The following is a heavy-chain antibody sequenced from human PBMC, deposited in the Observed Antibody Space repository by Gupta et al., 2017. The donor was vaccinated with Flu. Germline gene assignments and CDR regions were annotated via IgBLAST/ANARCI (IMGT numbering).Heavy chain of an antibody. CDR1: GFTFSDPY. CDR2: IKNKASGYTT. Sequence: GLVQPGGSLRLSCAASGFTFSDPYMDWVRQTPGKGLEWVARIKNKASGYTTQYAASVKGRFIISRDDSKNSLSLQMNSLNTEDTAIYYCIRDWNTAMFDWGQGALVTVSS. CDR3: IRDWNTAMFD. D-gene: IGHD5-18*01. V-gene: IGHV3-72*01. J-gene: IGHJ4*02.